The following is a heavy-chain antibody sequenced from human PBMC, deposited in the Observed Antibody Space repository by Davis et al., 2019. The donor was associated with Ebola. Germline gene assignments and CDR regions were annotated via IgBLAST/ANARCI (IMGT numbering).Heavy chain of an antibody. V-gene: IGHV7-4-1*02. Sequence: AASVKVSCKASGYTFTNYALNWVRQAPGQGLEWMGWINTNTGNPMYAQGFTGRFVFSFDTSVSTAFLQISSLKAEDTAVYYCARGRWITIAEVVLRPIYYFDYWGQGTLVTVSP. J-gene: IGHJ4*02. CDR2: INTNTGNP. CDR1: GYTFTNYA. D-gene: IGHD3-3*01. CDR3: ARGRWITIAEVVLRPIYYFDY.